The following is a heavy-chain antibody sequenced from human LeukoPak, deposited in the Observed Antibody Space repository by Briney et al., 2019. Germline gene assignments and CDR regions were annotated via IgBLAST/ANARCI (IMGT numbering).Heavy chain of an antibody. CDR1: GFTFSGYW. V-gene: IGHV3-74*01. J-gene: IGHJ4*02. D-gene: IGHD1-14*01. CDR2: INTDGSST. Sequence: GGSLRLSCAASGFTFSGYWMHWVRQAPGKGLVWVSRINTDGSSTSYADSVKGRFTISRDNAKNTLFLQMDSLRAEDTALYYCARDRPDGRTSFDYWGLGTLVTVSS. CDR3: ARDRPDGRTSFDY.